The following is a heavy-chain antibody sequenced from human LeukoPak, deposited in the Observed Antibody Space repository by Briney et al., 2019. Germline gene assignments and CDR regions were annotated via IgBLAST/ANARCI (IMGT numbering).Heavy chain of an antibody. CDR1: GYTLTELS. V-gene: IGHV1-24*01. J-gene: IGHJ4*02. CDR3: ATGPDNIAAAVDY. Sequence: GASVKVSCKVSGYTLTELSMHWVRQAPGKGLEWMGGFDPEDGETIYAQKFQGRVTTTEDTSTDTAYMELSSLRSEDTAVYYCATGPDNIAAAVDYWGQGTLVTVSS. CDR2: FDPEDGET. D-gene: IGHD6-13*01.